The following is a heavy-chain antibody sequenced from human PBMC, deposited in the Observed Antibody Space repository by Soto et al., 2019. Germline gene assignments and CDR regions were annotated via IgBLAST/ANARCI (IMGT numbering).Heavy chain of an antibody. CDR3: ARDGRGYSDY. V-gene: IGHV1-69*04. Sequence: GASVKVSCKASGYTFTSYAMHWVRQAPGQGLEWMGRIIPLLNIANYAQKFQGRVTITADRSTGTAYMELNSLRSEDAAVYYCARDGRGYSDYWGQGTLVTVSS. J-gene: IGHJ4*02. CDR1: GYTFTSYA. D-gene: IGHD5-12*01. CDR2: IIPLLNIA.